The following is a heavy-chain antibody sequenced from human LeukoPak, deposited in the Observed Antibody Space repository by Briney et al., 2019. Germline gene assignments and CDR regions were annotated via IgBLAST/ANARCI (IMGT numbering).Heavy chain of an antibody. D-gene: IGHD3-10*01. Sequence: SQTLSLTCTVSGYSISRGYYWGWIRQPPGKGLEWIGSIYHSGSTYYNPSLESRVTISADTSKNQFSLKLSSVTAADTAVYYCASDEWFGSSDDWGQGTLVTVSS. J-gene: IGHJ4*02. CDR1: GYSISRGYY. V-gene: IGHV4-38-2*02. CDR2: IYHSGST. CDR3: ASDEWFGSSDD.